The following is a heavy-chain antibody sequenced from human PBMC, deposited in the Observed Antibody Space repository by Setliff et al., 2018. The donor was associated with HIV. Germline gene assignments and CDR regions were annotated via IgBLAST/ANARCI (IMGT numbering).Heavy chain of an antibody. CDR1: GGSISSGSYY. Sequence: SETLSLTCTVSGGSISSGSYYWSWIRQPAGKGLEWIGHIYTSGSTDYNPSLKSRVTTSVDTSKNQFSLKLGSVTAADTAMYYCARATYYYDSSGYYYKSYYFDYWGQGTLVTVSS. D-gene: IGHD3-22*01. CDR3: ARATYYYDSSGYYYKSYYFDY. CDR2: IYTSGST. J-gene: IGHJ4*02. V-gene: IGHV4-61*09.